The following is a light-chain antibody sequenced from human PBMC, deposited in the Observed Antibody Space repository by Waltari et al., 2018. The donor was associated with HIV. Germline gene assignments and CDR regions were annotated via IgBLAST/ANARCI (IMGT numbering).Light chain of an antibody. Sequence: DIVMTQSPDSLAVSLGERATINCNSSQSVLFTSNNKKYLAWYQQKPGPPPKLLIYWASTRESGVPDRCRGSGSGTHFTLTVSSLQPEDVAVYYCQQYFSTPITFGQGTRLEIK. CDR1: QSVLFTSNNKKY. J-gene: IGKJ5*01. V-gene: IGKV4-1*01. CDR2: WAS. CDR3: QQYFSTPIT.